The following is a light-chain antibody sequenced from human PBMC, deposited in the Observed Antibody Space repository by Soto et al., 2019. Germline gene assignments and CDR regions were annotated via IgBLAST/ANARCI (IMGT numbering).Light chain of an antibody. Sequence: QSALTQPASVSGSPGQSITISCTGSSSDIGAYNYVSWYQHHPGKAPKLMIYDLTYRPSGVSDRFSGSKSGTTASLTISGLQAEDEADYYCSSFTSGGTRGVFGGGPKVTVL. J-gene: IGLJ2*01. CDR2: DLT. V-gene: IGLV2-14*03. CDR1: SSDIGAYNY. CDR3: SSFTSGGTRGV.